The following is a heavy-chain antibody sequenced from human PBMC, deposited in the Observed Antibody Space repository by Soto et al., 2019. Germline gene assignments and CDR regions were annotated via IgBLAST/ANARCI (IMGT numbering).Heavy chain of an antibody. J-gene: IGHJ5*02. CDR3: ARAGPSSTVYALILHWFDP. V-gene: IGHV1-18*04. CDR2: ISAYNGNT. D-gene: IGHD2-8*01. Sequence: QVQLVQSGGEVKKPGASVKVSCKASGYTFSDYAITWVRQAPGQGLEWMGWISAYNGNTKYAQKFQGRVNMTTDTSTNTAHMELRSLGSDDTAVYYCARAGPSSTVYALILHWFDPWGQGTLVTVSS. CDR1: GYTFSDYA.